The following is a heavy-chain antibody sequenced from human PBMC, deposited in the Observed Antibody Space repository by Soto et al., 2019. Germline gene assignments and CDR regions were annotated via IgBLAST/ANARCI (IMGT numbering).Heavy chain of an antibody. CDR3: ARGRYLIAEALYCDY. Sequence: SVKVSCNASGYTFTSYAMHWVRQAPGQRLEWMGWINAGNGNTKYSQKFKGRVTITRATSASTAYMELSSLRSENTAVYYCARGRYLIAEALYCDYWGQGTLVTVP. CDR2: INAGNGNT. CDR1: GYTFTSYA. D-gene: IGHD6-13*01. J-gene: IGHJ4*02. V-gene: IGHV1-3*01.